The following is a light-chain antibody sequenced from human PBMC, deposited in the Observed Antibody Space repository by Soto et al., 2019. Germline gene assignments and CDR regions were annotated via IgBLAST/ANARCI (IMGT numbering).Light chain of an antibody. CDR3: TSYTRSSTYV. CDR1: SSDVGAYNY. CDR2: EVT. Sequence: QSALTQPASVSASPGQSITISCTGTSSDVGAYNYVSWYQQHPGKAPKLMIYEVTNRPSGVSNRLSGSKSGNTASLTISGRQAEDEADYYCTSYTRSSTYVFGTGTKVTVL. J-gene: IGLJ1*01. V-gene: IGLV2-14*01.